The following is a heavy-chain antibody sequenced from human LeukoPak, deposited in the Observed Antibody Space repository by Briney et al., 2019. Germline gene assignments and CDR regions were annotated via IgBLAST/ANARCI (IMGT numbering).Heavy chain of an antibody. V-gene: IGHV4-39*07. Sequence: SETLSLTCTVSGGSISGSSYYWGWIRQPPGKGLEWIGSIYYSGSTNYNPSLKSRVTISADTSKNQFSLKLSSVTAADTAVYYCASFLVGATTLLDYWGQGTLVTVSS. D-gene: IGHD1-26*01. CDR2: IYYSGST. J-gene: IGHJ4*02. CDR1: GGSISGSSYY. CDR3: ASFLVGATTLLDY.